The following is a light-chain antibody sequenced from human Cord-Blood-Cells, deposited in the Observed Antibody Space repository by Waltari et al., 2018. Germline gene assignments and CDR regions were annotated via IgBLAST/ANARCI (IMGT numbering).Light chain of an antibody. CDR2: DAS. CDR3: QQRSNWPSGT. Sequence: EIVLTPSPATLSLSPVERATLSCRASPSVSSYLAWYQQNPGQAPRLLIYDASNRATGIPARFSGSGSGTDFTLTISSLEPEDFAVYYCQQRSNWPSGTFGPGTKVDIK. J-gene: IGKJ3*01. V-gene: IGKV3-11*01. CDR1: PSVSSY.